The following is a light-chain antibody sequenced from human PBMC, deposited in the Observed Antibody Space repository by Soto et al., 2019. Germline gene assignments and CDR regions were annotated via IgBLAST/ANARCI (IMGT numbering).Light chain of an antibody. J-gene: IGKJ1*01. V-gene: IGKV3-20*01. CDR3: QQYVSSPRT. CDR1: QTVYNGY. Sequence: ENVLTQSPGTLSLSPGERATLSCRASQTVYNGYLAWYQQKPGQAPRLLIYGASSRATGIPDRFSGSGSGTDFTLTISRLEPDDFAVYYCQQYVSSPRTFGQGTKVEIK. CDR2: GAS.